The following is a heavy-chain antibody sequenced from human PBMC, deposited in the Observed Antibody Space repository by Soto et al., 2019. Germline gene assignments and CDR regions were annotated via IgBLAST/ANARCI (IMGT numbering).Heavy chain of an antibody. CDR2: ISSDGDTI. CDR1: GFTFHEYA. CDR3: TKGGYDLIYYFGMDV. D-gene: IGHD5-12*01. J-gene: IGHJ6*02. V-gene: IGHV3-9*01. Sequence: EVQLIESGGGWVQPGTSLRVSCAASGFTFHEYAMHWVRQAPGKGLEWVSGISSDGDTIAYAVSVQGRFTVFRDNAKNSLYLQMNSLRAEDTALHYCTKGGYDLIYYFGMDVWGQGTTVTVSS.